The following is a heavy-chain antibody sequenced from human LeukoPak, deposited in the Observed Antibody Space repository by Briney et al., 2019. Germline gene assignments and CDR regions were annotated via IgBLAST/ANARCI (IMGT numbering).Heavy chain of an antibody. CDR2: ISSTGAYI. Sequence: GESLRLSCATSGFIFSSDSMIWVRQAPGKGLEWVSSISSTGAYIYYADSLKGRFTISRDIAKNSLYLQMNSLRAYDTAVYYCARGLASAGTRGPYWGQGTLVTVSS. D-gene: IGHD6-13*01. CDR3: ARGLASAGTRGPY. CDR1: GFIFSSDS. V-gene: IGHV3-21*01. J-gene: IGHJ4*02.